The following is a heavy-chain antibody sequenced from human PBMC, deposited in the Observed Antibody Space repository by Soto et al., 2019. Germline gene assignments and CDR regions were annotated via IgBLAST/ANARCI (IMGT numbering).Heavy chain of an antibody. CDR3: ARAEGRGVYYDYYMDV. J-gene: IGHJ6*03. CDR2: IIPILGIA. D-gene: IGHD3-10*01. V-gene: IGHV1-69*02. CDR1: GGTFSSYT. Sequence: QVQLVQSGAEVKKPGSSVKVSCKASGGTFSSYTISWVRQAPGQGLEWMGRIIPILGIANYAQKFQGRVTITADKSTSTAYMELSSLRSEDTAVYYCARAEGRGVYYDYYMDVWGKGTTVTVSS.